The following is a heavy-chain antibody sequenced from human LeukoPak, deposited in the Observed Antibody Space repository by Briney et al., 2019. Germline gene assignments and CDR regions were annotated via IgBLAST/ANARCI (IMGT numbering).Heavy chain of an antibody. CDR2: IHHSGDT. CDR1: GGSIGSGYY. V-gene: IGHV4/OR15-8*02. Sequence: PSETLSLTCVVSGGSIGSGYYWSWVRQPPGKGLEWIGEIHHSGDTNYNPSLKSRVTLSMDTSKNQFSLKLTSVTAADTAIYYCARNTAYCLDSWGQGTLVTVSS. CDR3: ARNTAYCLDS. J-gene: IGHJ4*02. D-gene: IGHD1-26*01.